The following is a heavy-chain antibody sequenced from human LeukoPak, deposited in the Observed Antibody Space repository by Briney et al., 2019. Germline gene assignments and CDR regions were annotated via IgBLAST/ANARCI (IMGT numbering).Heavy chain of an antibody. CDR3: ARSETSHLYYFDY. CDR1: GGTFSSYA. CDR2: IIPIFGTA. J-gene: IGHJ4*02. Sequence: SVKVSCKASGGTFSSYAISWVRQAPGQGLEWMGGIIPIFGTANYAQKFQGRVTITADESTSTAYMELSSLRSEDTAVYYCARSETSHLYYFDYWGQGTLVTVSS. V-gene: IGHV1-69*01.